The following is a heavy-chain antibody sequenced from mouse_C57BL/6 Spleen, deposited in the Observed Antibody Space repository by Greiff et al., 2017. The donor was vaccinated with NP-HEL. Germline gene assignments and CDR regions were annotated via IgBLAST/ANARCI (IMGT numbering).Heavy chain of an antibody. J-gene: IGHJ2*01. CDR1: GFTFTDYY. Sequence: EVMLVESGGGLVQPGGSLSLSCAASGFTFTDYYMSWVRQPPGKALEWLGFIRNKANGYTTEYSASVKGRFTISRDNSQSILYLQMNALRAEDSATYYCASYSGSSPYFDYWGQGTTLTVSS. CDR2: IRNKANGYTT. D-gene: IGHD1-1*01. V-gene: IGHV7-3*01. CDR3: ASYSGSSPYFDY.